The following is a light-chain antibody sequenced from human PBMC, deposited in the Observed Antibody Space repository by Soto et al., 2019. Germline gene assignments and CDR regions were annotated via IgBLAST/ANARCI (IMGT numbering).Light chain of an antibody. J-gene: IGKJ2*03. CDR3: QHLRTYPFS. Sequence: DIQLTQSPSFLSASVGDRVTVSCRASQDISTSLAWFQQKAGKVPQLLVYPASTLQDGVPSRFSGSGSGTYCTLTINNLHAEDFATYYCQHLRTYPFSFGPGTKLDI. CDR2: PAS. CDR1: QDISTS. V-gene: IGKV1-9*01.